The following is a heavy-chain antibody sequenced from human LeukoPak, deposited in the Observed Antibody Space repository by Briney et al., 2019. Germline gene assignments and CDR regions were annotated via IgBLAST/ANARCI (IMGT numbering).Heavy chain of an antibody. CDR1: GGSFSSYY. CDR3: ARDVVAAAGTWDY. D-gene: IGHD6-13*01. V-gene: IGHV4-4*07. CDR2: IYSSGST. J-gene: IGHJ4*02. Sequence: SETLSLTCTVSGGSFSSYYWSWIRQPAGKGLEWIGRIYSSGSTNYNPSLESRVTMSVDTSKNQLSLKLSSVTAADTAVYYCARDVVAAAGTWDYWGQGTLVTVSS.